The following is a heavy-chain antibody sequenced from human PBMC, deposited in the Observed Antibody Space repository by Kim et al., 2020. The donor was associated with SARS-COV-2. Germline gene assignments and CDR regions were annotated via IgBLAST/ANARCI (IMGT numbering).Heavy chain of an antibody. D-gene: IGHD3-16*01. CDR3: ARHFGTYLDY. Sequence: STNYTPSLKSRVTLSVDTSKNQFSLKLSSVTAADTAMYYCARHFGTYLDYWGQGTLVTVSS. J-gene: IGHJ4*02. CDR2: ST. V-gene: IGHV4-59*08.